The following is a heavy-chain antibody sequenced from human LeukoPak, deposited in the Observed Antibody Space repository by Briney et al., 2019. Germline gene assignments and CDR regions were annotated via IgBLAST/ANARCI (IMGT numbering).Heavy chain of an antibody. V-gene: IGHV4-61*02. J-gene: IGHJ6*03. D-gene: IGHD3-10*01. Sequence: PSETLSLTCTVSGGSVSSSSYYWSWIRQPAGKGLEWIGRIYTSGSTNYNPSLKSRVTISVDTPKNQFSLKLSSVTAADTAVYYCASCHNFGYYYYYMDVWGKGTTVTVSS. CDR3: ASCHNFGYYYYYMDV. CDR1: GGSVSSSSYY. CDR2: IYTSGST.